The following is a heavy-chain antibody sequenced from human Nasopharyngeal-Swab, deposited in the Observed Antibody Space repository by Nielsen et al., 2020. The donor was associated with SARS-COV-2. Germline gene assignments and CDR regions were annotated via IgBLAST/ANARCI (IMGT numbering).Heavy chain of an antibody. J-gene: IGHJ4*02. CDR1: GGSISSYY. CDR2: IYYSGST. Sequence: SETLSLTCTVSGGSISSYYWSWIRQPPGKGLEWIGYIYYSGSTNYNPSLKGRVTISVDTSKNQFSLKLSSVTAADTAVYYCAGVGATRSLDYWGQGTLVTVSS. D-gene: IGHD1-26*01. V-gene: IGHV4-59*01. CDR3: AGVGATRSLDY.